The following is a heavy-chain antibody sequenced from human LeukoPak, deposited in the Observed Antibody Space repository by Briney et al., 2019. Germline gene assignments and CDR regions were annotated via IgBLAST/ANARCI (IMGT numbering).Heavy chain of an antibody. CDR3: ARAFAPDCSSTSCYRFDY. D-gene: IGHD2-2*02. CDR1: GGSFSGYY. J-gene: IGHJ4*02. V-gene: IGHV4-34*01. Sequence: SETLSLTCAVYGGSFSGYYWSWIRQPPGKGLEWIGEINHSGSTNYNPSLKSRVTISVDTSKNQFSLKLSSVTAADTAVYYCARAFAPDCSSTSCYRFDYWGQGTLVTVSS. CDR2: INHSGST.